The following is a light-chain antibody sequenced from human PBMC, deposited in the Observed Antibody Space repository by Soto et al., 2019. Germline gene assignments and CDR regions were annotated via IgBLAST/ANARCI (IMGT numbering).Light chain of an antibody. J-gene: IGKJ5*01. Sequence: EIVLTQSPGTLSLSPGERATLSCRASQNVDSNYLAWYQQKPGQAPRLLIYGASTRATGIPARFSGSGSGTDFTLTISSLQPEDFATYYCQQSHSTPITFGQGTRLEIK. CDR1: QNVDSNY. CDR2: GAS. CDR3: QQSHSTPIT. V-gene: IGKV3-20*01.